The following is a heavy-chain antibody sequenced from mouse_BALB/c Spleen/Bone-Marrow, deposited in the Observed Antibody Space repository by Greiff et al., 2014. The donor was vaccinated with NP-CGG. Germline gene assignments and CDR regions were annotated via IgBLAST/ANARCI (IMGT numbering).Heavy chain of an antibody. CDR2: IWAGGST. J-gene: IGHJ2*01. CDR1: GFSLTSYG. CDR3: AIAYFGNYNYYFDY. V-gene: IGHV2-9*02. Sequence: QVQLKESGPGLVAPSQSLSITCTVSGFSLTSYGVHWVRQPPGKGLEWLGIIWAGGSTNYNSALMSRLSISKDNSKSQVFLKMNSLQTDDTAMYFCAIAYFGNYNYYFDYWGQSTTLTVSS. D-gene: IGHD2-10*01.